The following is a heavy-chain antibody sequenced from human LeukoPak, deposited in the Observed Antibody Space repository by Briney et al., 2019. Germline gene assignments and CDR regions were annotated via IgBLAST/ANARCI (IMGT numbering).Heavy chain of an antibody. CDR1: GFTFDDYG. J-gene: IGHJ4*02. CDR2: INWNGGST. Sequence: PGGSLRLSCAASGFTFDDYGMSWVRQAPGKGLEWVSGINWNGGSTDYADSVKGRFTISRDNAKNSLYLQFNSLRAEDTAVYYCARERASGYCSGGGCYGYFDYWGQGTLVIVSS. CDR3: ARERASGYCSGGGCYGYFDY. D-gene: IGHD2-15*01. V-gene: IGHV3-20*04.